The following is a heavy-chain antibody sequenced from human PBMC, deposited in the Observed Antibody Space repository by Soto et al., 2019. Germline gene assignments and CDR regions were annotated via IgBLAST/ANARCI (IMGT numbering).Heavy chain of an antibody. CDR2: IYFRGNT. CDR3: ARLEGLATISCYFDF. J-gene: IGHJ4*02. Sequence: QLQLQESGPGLVKPSETLSLTCSVSGDSINSDKYYWGWIRQPPRKGLQWIGSIYFRGNTYYNPSLQTRVTISLDKSNSQFSPKLNSVTAADSAVYFCARLEGLATISCYFDFWGQGALVTVSS. CDR1: GDSINSDKYY. V-gene: IGHV4-39*01. D-gene: IGHD3-9*01.